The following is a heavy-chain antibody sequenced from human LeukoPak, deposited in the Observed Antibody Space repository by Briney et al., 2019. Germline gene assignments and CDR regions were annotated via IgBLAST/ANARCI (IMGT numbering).Heavy chain of an antibody. J-gene: IGHJ4*02. D-gene: IGHD6-13*01. V-gene: IGHV1-2*02. Sequence: ASVKVSCKASGYTFTGYYMHWVRQAPGQGLEWMGWINPNSGGTNYAQKFQGRVTMTRDTSISTAYMELSRLRSDDTAVYYCAKRYSSSWTFDSWGQGTLVTVSS. CDR1: GYTFTGYY. CDR2: INPNSGGT. CDR3: AKRYSSSWTFDS.